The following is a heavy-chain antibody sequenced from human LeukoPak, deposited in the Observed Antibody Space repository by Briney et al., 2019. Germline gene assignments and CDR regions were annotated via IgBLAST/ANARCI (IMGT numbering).Heavy chain of an antibody. CDR3: ARNGGAYSYET. V-gene: IGHV4-59*08. Sequence: SETLSLTCTVSGGSISSYYWSWIRQPQGKGLEWIGYVYYGGSTTCNPSLESRVTISLDTSKNQFSLRLTSVTAADTAVYYCARNGGAYSYETWGQGTLVTVSS. D-gene: IGHD5-18*01. CDR2: VYYGGST. CDR1: GGSISSYY. J-gene: IGHJ4*02.